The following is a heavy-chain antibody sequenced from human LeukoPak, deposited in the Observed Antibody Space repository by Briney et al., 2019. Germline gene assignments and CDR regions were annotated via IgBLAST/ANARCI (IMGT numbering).Heavy chain of an antibody. V-gene: IGHV1-69*04. D-gene: IGHD3-22*01. CDR2: IIPILGIA. Sequence: GASVKVSCKASGGTFSSYATSWVRQAPGQGLEWMGRIIPILGIANYAQKFQGRVTITADKSTSTAYIELSSLRSEDTAVYYCAREYYYDSSGYYGDAFDIWGQGTMVTVSS. CDR1: GGTFSSYA. J-gene: IGHJ3*02. CDR3: AREYYYDSSGYYGDAFDI.